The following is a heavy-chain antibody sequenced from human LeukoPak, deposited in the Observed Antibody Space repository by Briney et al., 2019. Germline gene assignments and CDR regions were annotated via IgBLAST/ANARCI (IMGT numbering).Heavy chain of an antibody. D-gene: IGHD3-10*01. Sequence: GGSLRLSCAASGFTFSSYWMNWVRQAPGKGLEWVANIKGDGNEKNYVDSVKGRFSISRDNAKNSLYLQMDSLRAEDTAVYYCAKEGAYPIITYDSWGQGALVTVSS. J-gene: IGHJ5*01. CDR3: AKEGAYPIITYDS. CDR1: GFTFSSYW. V-gene: IGHV3-7*01. CDR2: IKGDGNEK.